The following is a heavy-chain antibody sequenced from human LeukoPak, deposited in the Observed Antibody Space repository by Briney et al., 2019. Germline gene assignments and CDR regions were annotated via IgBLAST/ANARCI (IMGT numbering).Heavy chain of an antibody. CDR2: ISGSGGST. CDR1: GFTFDDYA. J-gene: IGHJ4*02. D-gene: IGHD3-9*01. Sequence: GGSLRLSCAASGFTFDDYAMHWVRQAPGKGLEWVSAISGSGGSTYYADSMKGRFTISRDNSKNTLYLQMNSLRAEDTAVYYCAKAEGRYFDRYYFDYWGQGTLVTVSS. V-gene: IGHV3-23*01. CDR3: AKAEGRYFDRYYFDY.